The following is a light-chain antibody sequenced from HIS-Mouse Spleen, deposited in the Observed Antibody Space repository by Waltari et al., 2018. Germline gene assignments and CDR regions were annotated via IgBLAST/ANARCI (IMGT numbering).Light chain of an antibody. Sequence: QSALTQPASVSGSPGQSITISCTGTSSDVGGYNYVSSYQQHPGKAPKLMIYEVSNRPSGVSNRFSGSKSGNTASLTISGLQAEDEADYYCSSYTSSSPYVVFGGGTKLTVL. J-gene: IGLJ2*01. CDR2: EVS. CDR3: SSYTSSSPYVV. CDR1: SSDVGGYNY. V-gene: IGLV2-14*01.